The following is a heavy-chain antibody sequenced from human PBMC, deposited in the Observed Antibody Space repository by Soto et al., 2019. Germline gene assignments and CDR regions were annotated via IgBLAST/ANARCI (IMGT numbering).Heavy chain of an antibody. J-gene: IGHJ5*02. V-gene: IGHV3-23*01. Sequence: HPGGSLRLSCAASGFSFIRYAMSWDRQAPVQGLEWVSAISGSGGDTYYADCVKGRFTISRDNSKNTLYQQMNSLRAEDTGAYYFAKALYGSSHHPFDPWGQGTQVTF. CDR2: ISGSGGDT. CDR3: AKALYGSSHHPFDP. CDR1: GFSFIRYA. D-gene: IGHD6-13*01.